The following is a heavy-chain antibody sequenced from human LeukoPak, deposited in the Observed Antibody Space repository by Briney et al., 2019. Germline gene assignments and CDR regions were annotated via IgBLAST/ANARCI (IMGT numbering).Heavy chain of an antibody. CDR3: ARDGSSSWYGMDV. CDR1: GFAFSSYS. D-gene: IGHD6-13*01. V-gene: IGHV3-48*01. Sequence: GGALRLSCAASGFAFSSYSMNWVRRAPGKGGGGVSCISSSSSTIYYADSVKGRFTISRDNAKNSLYLQMNSLRAEDTAVYYCARDGSSSWYGMDVWGQGTTVTVSS. CDR2: ISSSSSTI. J-gene: IGHJ6*02.